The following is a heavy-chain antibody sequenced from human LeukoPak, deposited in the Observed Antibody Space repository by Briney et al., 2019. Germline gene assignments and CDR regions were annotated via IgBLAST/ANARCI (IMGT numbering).Heavy chain of an antibody. D-gene: IGHD2-2*01. J-gene: IGHJ1*01. CDR2: IKPDGSEK. Sequence: PGGSLRLSCVASGFTFSRYWMSWVRQAPGKGLEWLTNIKPDGSEKYYVDSVKGRFTISRDNARNSMYLQMNSLRVEDTAVYYCARDCASTNCSDVDKWGQGTLVTVSS. CDR1: GFTFSRYW. V-gene: IGHV3-7*03. CDR3: ARDCASTNCSDVDK.